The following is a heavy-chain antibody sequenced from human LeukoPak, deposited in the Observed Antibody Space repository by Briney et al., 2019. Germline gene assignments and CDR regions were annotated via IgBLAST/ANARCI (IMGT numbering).Heavy chain of an antibody. CDR2: IWYDGSNK. D-gene: IGHD4-17*01. CDR3: ATDYGPLSLDY. J-gene: IGHJ4*02. CDR1: GFTFSSYG. Sequence: GGSLRLSRAASGFTFSSYGMHWVRQAPGKGLEWVAVIWYDGSNKYYADSVKGRFTISRDNSKNTLYLQMNSLRAEDTAVYYCATDYGPLSLDYWGQGTLVTVSS. V-gene: IGHV3-33*01.